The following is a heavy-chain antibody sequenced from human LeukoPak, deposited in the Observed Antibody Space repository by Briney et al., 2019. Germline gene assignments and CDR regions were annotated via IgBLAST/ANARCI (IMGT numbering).Heavy chain of an antibody. V-gene: IGHV3-30*04. CDR1: GGTFSSYA. Sequence: SCKASGGTFSSYAMHWVRQAPGKGLEWVAVISYDGSNKYYADSVKGRFTISRDNSKNTLYLQMNSLRAEDTAVYYCARGRYCSSISCRTELDYWGQGTLVTVSS. D-gene: IGHD2-2*01. CDR2: ISYDGSNK. J-gene: IGHJ4*02. CDR3: ARGRYCSSISCRTELDY.